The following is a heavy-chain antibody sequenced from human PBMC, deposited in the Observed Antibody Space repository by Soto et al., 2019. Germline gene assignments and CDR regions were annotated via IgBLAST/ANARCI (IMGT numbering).Heavy chain of an antibody. CDR1: GYSFTSYW. CDR3: ARHEVRHYEFSPRREKWKNWFDP. Sequence: PGESLKISCKCSGYSFTSYWIGWVRQMPGKGLEWMGIIYPGDSDTRYSPSFQGQVTISADKSISTAYLQWSSLKASDTAMYYCARHEVRHYEFSPRREKWKNWFDPWGQGTQVTVSS. D-gene: IGHD3-3*01. J-gene: IGHJ5*02. V-gene: IGHV5-51*01. CDR2: IYPGDSDT.